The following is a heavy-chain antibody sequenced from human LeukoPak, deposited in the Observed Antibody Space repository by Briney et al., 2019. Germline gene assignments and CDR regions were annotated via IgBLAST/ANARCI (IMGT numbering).Heavy chain of an antibody. D-gene: IGHD5-12*01. CDR2: ISGSGGST. J-gene: IGHJ4*02. CDR3: AKSYRYSGYDYTNPPDY. Sequence: GGSLRLSCAASGFTFSSYAMSWVRQAPGKGLEWVSAISGSGGSTYYADSVKGRFTISRDNSKNTLYLQMNSLRAEGTAVYYCAKSYRYSGYDYTNPPDYWGQGTLVTVSS. CDR1: GFTFSSYA. V-gene: IGHV3-23*01.